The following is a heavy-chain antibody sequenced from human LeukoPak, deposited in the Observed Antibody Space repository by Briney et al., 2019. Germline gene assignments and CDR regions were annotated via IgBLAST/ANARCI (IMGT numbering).Heavy chain of an antibody. CDR1: GGSIGGYY. CDR2: IYHTWST. V-gene: IGHV4-59*01. CDR3: ARDRTAAGIDTFDS. J-gene: IGHJ3*02. Sequence: PSETLSLTCTVSGGSIGGYYWSWIRQPPAKGLEWIGYIYHTWSTSYSPSLKSRLTISVDTSKKQFSLKLNSVTAADTAVYYCARDRTAAGIDTFDSWGQGTMVTVSS. D-gene: IGHD6-19*01.